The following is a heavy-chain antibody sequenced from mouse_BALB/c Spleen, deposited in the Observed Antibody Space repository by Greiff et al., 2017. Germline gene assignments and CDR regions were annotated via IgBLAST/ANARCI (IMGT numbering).Heavy chain of an antibody. CDR1: GYTFTSYT. J-gene: IGHJ4*01. Sequence: VQLQQSAAELARPGASVKMSCKASGYTFTSYTMHWVKQRPGQGLEWIGYINPSSGYTEYNQKFKDKTTLTADKSSSTAYMQLSSLTSEDSAVYYCARRNIRDAMDYWGQGTSVTVSS. V-gene: IGHV1-4*02. CDR3: ARRNIRDAMDY. D-gene: IGHD5-1-1*01. CDR2: INPSSGYT.